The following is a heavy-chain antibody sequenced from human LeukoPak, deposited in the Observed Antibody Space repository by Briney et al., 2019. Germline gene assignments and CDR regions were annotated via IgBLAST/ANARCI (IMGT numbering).Heavy chain of an antibody. J-gene: IGHJ3*02. Sequence: PSETLSLTCTVSGGSISSSTYYWGWIRQPPGKGLEWIGSIYYSGSTYYNPSLKSRVAISVDTSKNQFSLKLSSVTAADTAVYYCARVSLRAFDIWGQGTMVTVSS. CDR2: IYYSGST. D-gene: IGHD5/OR15-5a*01. V-gene: IGHV4-39*01. CDR1: GGSISSSTYY. CDR3: ARVSLRAFDI.